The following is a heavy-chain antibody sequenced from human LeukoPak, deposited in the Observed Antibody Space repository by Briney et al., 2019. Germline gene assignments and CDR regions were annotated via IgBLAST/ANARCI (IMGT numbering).Heavy chain of an antibody. D-gene: IGHD2-21*02. CDR1: GFTFSSYA. J-gene: IGHJ3*02. V-gene: IGHV3-23*01. CDR2: ISGSGGST. Sequence: PGGSLRLSCAASGFTFSSYAMSWVRQAPGKGLEWVSAISGSGGSTYYADSVKGRFTISRDNSKNTLYLQMNSLRAEDTAVYYCALAYCGGDCYSWDAFDIWGQGTMVTVSS. CDR3: ALAYCGGDCYSWDAFDI.